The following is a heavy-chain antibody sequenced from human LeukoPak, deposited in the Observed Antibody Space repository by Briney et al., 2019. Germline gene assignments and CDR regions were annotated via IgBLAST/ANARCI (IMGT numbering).Heavy chain of an antibody. V-gene: IGHV1-69*05. D-gene: IGHD3-3*01. CDR3: ARAPGMEWLPDY. J-gene: IGHJ4*02. CDR1: VGTFSSYA. Sequence: SVKVSCKASVGTFSSYAISWVRQAPGQGLEWMGRIIPIFGTANYAQKFQGRVTNTTDESTSTAYMELSSLRSEDTAVYYCARAPGMEWLPDYWGQGTLVTVSS. CDR2: IIPIFGTA.